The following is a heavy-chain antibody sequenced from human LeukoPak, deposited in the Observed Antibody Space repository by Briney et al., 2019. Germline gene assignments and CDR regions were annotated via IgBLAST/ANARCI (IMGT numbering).Heavy chain of an antibody. J-gene: IGHJ4*02. CDR1: GFTFSNYW. V-gene: IGHV3-7*05. CDR2: IKEDGSRN. D-gene: IGHD6-19*01. Sequence: GGSLRLSCAASGFTFSNYWMSWVRQAPGKGLEWVANIKEDGSRNHYVDSVKGRFTISRDNAKGSLYLQMNSLRPEDTAVYYCARQLSGWYDADPYWGQGTLVTVSS. CDR3: ARQLSGWYDADPY.